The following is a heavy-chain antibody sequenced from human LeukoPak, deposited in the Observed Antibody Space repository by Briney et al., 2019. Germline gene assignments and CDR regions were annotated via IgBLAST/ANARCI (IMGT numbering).Heavy chain of an antibody. V-gene: IGHV1-46*01. CDR1: GYTFTSYY. Sequence: ASVKVSCKASGYTFTSYYMHWVRQAPGQGLECMGIINPSGGSTSYAQKFQGRVTMTRDTSIDTAFMDLRWLTSDDTAVYYCAISRSSIGTSSYFHHWGQGTLVTVSS. J-gene: IGHJ1*01. CDR2: INPSGGST. D-gene: IGHD1-7*01. CDR3: AISRSSIGTSSYFHH.